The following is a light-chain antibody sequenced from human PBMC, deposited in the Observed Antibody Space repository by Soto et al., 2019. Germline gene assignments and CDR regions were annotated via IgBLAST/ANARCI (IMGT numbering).Light chain of an antibody. J-gene: IGLJ3*02. CDR1: SXDVGGYNY. CDR3: SSYTSSSFWV. V-gene: IGLV2-14*01. CDR2: XVS. Sequence: QSALTQPXXVSGSPGQSXXISCXXTSXDVGGYNYVSWYQQHPGKAPKLXXXXVSNRPSGVSNRFXGSKSGNTASLTISGLQAEDEADYYCSSYTSSSFWVFGGGTKLTVL.